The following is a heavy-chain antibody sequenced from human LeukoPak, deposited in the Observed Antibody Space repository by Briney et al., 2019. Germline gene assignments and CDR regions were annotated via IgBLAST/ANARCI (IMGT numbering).Heavy chain of an antibody. J-gene: IGHJ3*02. CDR2: INIYHNHT. CDR3: ARDIWFGDFANAFDI. Sequence: GASVKVSCKASGYSFTSYGISWVRQAPGQGLEWMGWINIYHNHTNYAQKLQGRVTMATDTSTNTAYMVLRSLRTDDTAVYYCARDIWFGDFANAFDIWGQGTMVTVSS. CDR1: GYSFTSYG. D-gene: IGHD3-10*01. V-gene: IGHV1-18*01.